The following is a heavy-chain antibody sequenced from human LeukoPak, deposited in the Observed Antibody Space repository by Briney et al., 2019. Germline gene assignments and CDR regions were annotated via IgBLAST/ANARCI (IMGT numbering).Heavy chain of an antibody. Sequence: SETLSLTCTVSGGSISSSSYYWGWIRQPPGKGLEWIGSIYYSGSTYYNPSLKSRVTISVDTSKNQFSLKLSSVTAADTAVYHCARSSLLWFGELLSYYMDVWGKGTTVTISS. CDR3: ARSSLLWFGELLSYYMDV. CDR1: GGSISSSSYY. D-gene: IGHD3-10*01. CDR2: IYYSGST. V-gene: IGHV4-39*01. J-gene: IGHJ6*03.